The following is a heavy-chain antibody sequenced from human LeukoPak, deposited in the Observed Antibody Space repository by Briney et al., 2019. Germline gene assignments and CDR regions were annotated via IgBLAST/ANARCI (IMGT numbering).Heavy chain of an antibody. CDR2: ISSSSSTI. V-gene: IGHV3-48*04. D-gene: IGHD5-24*01. CDR3: ARDRARDGYNYDY. J-gene: IGHJ4*02. CDR1: GFTFSSYS. Sequence: GGSLRLSCAASGFTFSSYSMNWVRQAPGKGLEWVSYISSSSSTIYYADSVKGRFTISRDNAKNSLYLQMNSLRAEDTAVYYCARDRARDGYNYDYWGQGTLVTVSS.